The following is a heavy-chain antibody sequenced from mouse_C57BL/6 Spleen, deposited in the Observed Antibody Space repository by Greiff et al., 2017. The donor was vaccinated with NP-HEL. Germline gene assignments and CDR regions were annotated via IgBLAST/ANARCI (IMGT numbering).Heavy chain of an antibody. J-gene: IGHJ1*03. D-gene: IGHD1-1*01. CDR2: IDPEDGET. Sequence: VQLQQSGAELVKPGASVKLSCTASGFNIKDYYMHWVKQRTEQGLEWIGRIDPEDGETKYAPKFQGKATITADTSSNTAYLQLSRLTSEYTSVYYCARETTLAVAYFDVWGTGTTVTVSA. CDR1: GFNIKDYY. V-gene: IGHV14-2*01. CDR3: ARETTLAVAYFDV.